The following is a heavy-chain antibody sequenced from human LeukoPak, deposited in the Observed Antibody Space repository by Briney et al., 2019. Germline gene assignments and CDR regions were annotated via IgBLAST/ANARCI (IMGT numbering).Heavy chain of an antibody. CDR2: ISYTRNS. CDR1: GASISSYY. CDR3: AKSRGSGNYFDS. Sequence: SETLSLTCTVSGASISSYYWSWIRQPPGKGLEWIGYISYTRNSNYNPSLKSRVTISMDTFKTQFSLNLYSVTAADTAEYYCAKSRGSGNYFDSWGQGTLVTVSS. J-gene: IGHJ4*02. D-gene: IGHD3-10*01. V-gene: IGHV4-59*01.